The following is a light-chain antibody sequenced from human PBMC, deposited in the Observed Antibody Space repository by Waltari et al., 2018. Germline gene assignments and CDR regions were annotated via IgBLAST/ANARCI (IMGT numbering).Light chain of an antibody. CDR2: DTT. CDR1: TGAVTGRVS. V-gene: IGLV7-46*01. CDR3: LLSYSGARV. J-gene: IGLJ1*01. Sequence: QALSPHDPSLTVPPCGTATLTRDTCTGAVTGRVSPYWFQQKPGQAPRTLIYDTTKKHSWTPARFSGSLLGGKAALTLSGAQPEDEAEYYCLLSYSGARVFGTGTKVTVL.